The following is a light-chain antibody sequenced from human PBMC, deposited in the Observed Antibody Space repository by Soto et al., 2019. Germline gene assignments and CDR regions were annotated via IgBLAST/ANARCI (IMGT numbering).Light chain of an antibody. Sequence: QLVLTQPPSVCGASGQRVTISCTGSSSNIGAGYDVHWYQQLPGTAPKLLIYGNSNRPSGVPDRFSGSKSGTSASLAITGLQAEDEADYYCQSYDSSLSGSVFGGGTKVTVL. CDR2: GNS. J-gene: IGLJ2*01. CDR3: QSYDSSLSGSV. V-gene: IGLV1-40*01. CDR1: SSNIGAGYD.